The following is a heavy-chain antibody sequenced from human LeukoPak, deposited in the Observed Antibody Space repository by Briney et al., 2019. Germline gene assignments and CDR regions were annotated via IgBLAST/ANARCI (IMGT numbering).Heavy chain of an antibody. V-gene: IGHV3-49*03. J-gene: IGHJ4*02. Sequence: PGGSLRLSCTASGFTFGDYAMSWFRQAPGKGLEWVGFIRSKAYGGTTEYAASVKGRFTISRDDPKSIAYLQMNSLKTEDTAVYYCTRDVWPSGYSSSSYDYWGQGTLVTVSS. CDR1: GFTFGDYA. D-gene: IGHD6-6*01. CDR2: IRSKAYGGTT. CDR3: TRDVWPSGYSSSSYDY.